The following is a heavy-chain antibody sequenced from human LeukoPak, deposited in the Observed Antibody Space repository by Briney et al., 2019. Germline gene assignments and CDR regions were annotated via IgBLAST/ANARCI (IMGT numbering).Heavy chain of an antibody. CDR1: GASINSDTYY. V-gene: IGHV4-39*07. CDR3: ARYQTGTMFAV. D-gene: IGHD1/OR15-1a*01. CDR2: HSHSGSA. J-gene: IGHJ4*02. Sequence: SETLSLTCTVSGASINSDTYYWGWIRQPPGKGLEWIGTHSHSGSAYYNPSLRSRITMSLDTSENQLSLKLYSVTAANTAIYYCARYQTGTMFAVWGQGTLVTISS.